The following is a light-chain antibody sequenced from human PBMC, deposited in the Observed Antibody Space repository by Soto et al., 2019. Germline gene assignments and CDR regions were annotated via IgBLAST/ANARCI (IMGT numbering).Light chain of an antibody. J-gene: IGKJ1*01. CDR3: QHYNNWWT. CDR2: GAS. CDR1: QSVSNN. Sequence: EIVMTQSPATLSVSPGERAILSCRASQSVSNNLAWYQKKPGQAPRLRIYGASTRATGIPARFSGSGSGTEFTLTISSLQSEDFAFYYCQHYNNWWTFGQGPRVDIK. V-gene: IGKV3-15*01.